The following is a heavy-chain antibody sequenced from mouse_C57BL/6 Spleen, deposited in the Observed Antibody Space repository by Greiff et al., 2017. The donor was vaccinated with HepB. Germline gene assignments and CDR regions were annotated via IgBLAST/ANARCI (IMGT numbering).Heavy chain of an antibody. CDR1: GYTFTSYD. Sequence: VQLQQSGPELVKPGASVKLSCKASGYTFTSYDINWVKQRPGPGLEWIGWIHPRDGSTKYNEKFKGKATLTVHTSSSTAYMELHSLTSEDSAVYFCARDGDYDYDPGNYFDYWGQGTTLTVSS. CDR2: IHPRDGST. J-gene: IGHJ2*01. CDR3: ARDGDYDYDPGNYFDY. D-gene: IGHD2-4*01. V-gene: IGHV1-85*01.